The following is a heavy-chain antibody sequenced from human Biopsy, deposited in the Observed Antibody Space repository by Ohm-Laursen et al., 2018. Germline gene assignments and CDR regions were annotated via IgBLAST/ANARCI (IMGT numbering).Heavy chain of an antibody. V-gene: IGHV1-69*06. J-gene: IGHJ2*01. CDR2: SIPLFNTA. D-gene: IGHD3-16*01. CDR3: AGFPLGAYDERGSYRAVEHWYFDL. Sequence: GSSVKVSCKASGGTFTNHAVGWVRHAPGQGLEWVGNSIPLFNTANYAHKFQGKVTLTADKSTTTANMELSSLRSEDTAIYYCAGFPLGAYDERGSYRAVEHWYFDLWGRGTLVTVSS. CDR1: GGTFTNHA.